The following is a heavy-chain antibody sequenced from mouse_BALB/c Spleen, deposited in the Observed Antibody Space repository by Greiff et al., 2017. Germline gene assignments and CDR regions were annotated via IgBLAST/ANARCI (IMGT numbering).Heavy chain of an antibody. CDR1: GYSITSDYA. CDR2: ISYSGST. V-gene: IGHV3-2*02. D-gene: IGHD4-1*02. CDR3: ARGTQLGGVAY. Sequence: EVKLVESGPGLVKPSQSLSLTCTVTGYSITSDYAWNWIRQFPGNKLEWMGYISYSGSTSYNPSLKSRISITRDTSKNQFFLQLNSVTTEDTATYYCARGTQLGGVAYWGQGTLVTVSA. J-gene: IGHJ3*01.